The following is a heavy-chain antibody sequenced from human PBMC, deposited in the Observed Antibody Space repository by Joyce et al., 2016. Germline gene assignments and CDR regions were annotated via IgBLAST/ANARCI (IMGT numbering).Heavy chain of an antibody. CDR1: EYTLTELS. V-gene: IGHV1-24*01. CDR3: AAGGTTYRGFGL. D-gene: IGHD2-15*01. J-gene: IGHJ2*01. Sequence: QVQLVQSGAEVKKPGASVKVSCKVSEYTLTELSIHWVRQAPGKGHEWMRGVDREDGETIYAQKFQGRLAMTEDTSAEASCMEFSRLTSDDTAVYYCAAGGTTYRGFGLWGGGALIAVST. CDR2: VDREDGET.